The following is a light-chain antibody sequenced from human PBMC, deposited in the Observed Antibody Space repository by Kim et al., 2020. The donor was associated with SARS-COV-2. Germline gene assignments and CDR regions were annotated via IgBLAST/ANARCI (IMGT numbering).Light chain of an antibody. CDR1: QSISTW. CDR2: KAS. J-gene: IGKJ1*01. Sequence: ASVGDRVNLTCRASQSISTWLAWYQQKPGKAPTLLIYKASSLESGVPSRFSGSGSGTDFTLTVSSLQPDDFATYYCQQYNSYPWTFGQGTKVDIK. V-gene: IGKV1-5*03. CDR3: QQYNSYPWT.